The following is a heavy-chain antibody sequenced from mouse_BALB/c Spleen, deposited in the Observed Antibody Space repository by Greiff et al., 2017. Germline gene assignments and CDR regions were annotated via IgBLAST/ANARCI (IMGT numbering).Heavy chain of an antibody. CDR3: ARALYRHYAMDY. Sequence: QVHVKQSGPGLVAPSQSLSITCTVSGFSLTGYGVNWVRQPPGKGLEWLGMIWGDGSTDYNSALKSRLSISKDNSKSQVFLKMNSLQTDDTARYYCARALYRHYAMDYWGQGTSVTVSS. J-gene: IGHJ4*01. CDR1: GFSLTGYG. CDR2: IWGDGST. D-gene: IGHD1-3*01. V-gene: IGHV2-6-7*01.